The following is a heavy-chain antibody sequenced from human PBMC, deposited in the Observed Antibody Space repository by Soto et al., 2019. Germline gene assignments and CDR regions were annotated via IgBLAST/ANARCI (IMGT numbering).Heavy chain of an antibody. D-gene: IGHD5-12*01. J-gene: IGHJ6*02. CDR2: IGPDNGNT. V-gene: IGHV1-18*01. CDR3: ARALGYSGYAGMNV. CDR1: GYTFTIYG. Sequence: VKKPGASVKVSCKASGYTFTIYGINCVRQAPGQGLEWMGWIGPDNGNTNYAQKLQGRVTMTTDTSTSTAYMELRSLRSDDTAVYYCARALGYSGYAGMNVWGQGTTVTVSS.